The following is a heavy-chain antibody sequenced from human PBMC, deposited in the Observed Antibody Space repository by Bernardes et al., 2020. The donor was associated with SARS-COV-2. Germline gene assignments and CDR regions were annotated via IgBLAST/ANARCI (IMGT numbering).Heavy chain of an antibody. J-gene: IGHJ3*01. CDR3: ATERQSLTIFGVGHDAFDF. Sequence: GGSLRLSCAASGFPFEDYTMHWVRQVPGKGLEWVSLVSWDGSTTNYADSVKGRFIISRDSSRNTLHLQMNSLRKEDTALYYCATERQSLTIFGVGHDAFDFWGQGTMVTVSS. V-gene: IGHV3-43*01. CDR2: VSWDGSTT. CDR1: GFPFEDYT. D-gene: IGHD3-3*01.